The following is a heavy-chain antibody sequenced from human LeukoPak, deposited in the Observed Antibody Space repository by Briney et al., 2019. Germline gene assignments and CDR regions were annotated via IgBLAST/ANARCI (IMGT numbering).Heavy chain of an antibody. CDR2: IIPIFGTA. J-gene: IGHJ5*02. CDR1: GGTFSSYA. Sequence: ASVKVSCKASGGTFSSYAISWVRQAPGQGLEWMGGIIPIFGTANYAQKFQGRVTITADESTSTAYMELSSLRSEDTAVYYCARDPTREKNWFDPWGQGTLVTASS. CDR3: ARDPTREKNWFDP. V-gene: IGHV1-69*13.